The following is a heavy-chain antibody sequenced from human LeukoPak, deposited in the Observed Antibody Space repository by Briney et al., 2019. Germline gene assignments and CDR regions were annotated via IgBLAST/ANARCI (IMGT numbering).Heavy chain of an antibody. CDR3: ARGGDGYNYYFDY. D-gene: IGHD5-24*01. CDR2: MNPNSGNT. J-gene: IGHJ4*02. Sequence: ASVKVSCKASGYTFTSYGISWVRQAPGQGLEWVGWMNPNSGNTGYAQKFQGRVTMTRNTSISTAYMELSSLRSEDTAVYYCARGGDGYNYYFDYWGQGTLVTVSS. V-gene: IGHV1-8*02. CDR1: GYTFTSYG.